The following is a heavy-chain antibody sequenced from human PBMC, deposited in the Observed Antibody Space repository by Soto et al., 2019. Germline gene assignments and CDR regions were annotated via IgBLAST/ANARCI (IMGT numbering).Heavy chain of an antibody. V-gene: IGHV4-59*01. CDR2: VYYSGST. J-gene: IGHJ4*02. CDR1: GDFSSSSY. CDR3: ARGKSGYYPYFDN. Sequence: SETLSLTCTVSGDFSSSSYWSWIRQSPERALEWVGYVYYSGSTNYNPSLKSRVTISVDTSQKQFSLKMRSVTAADTAVYFCARGKSGYYPYFDNWGQGTLVTVSS. D-gene: IGHD3-22*01.